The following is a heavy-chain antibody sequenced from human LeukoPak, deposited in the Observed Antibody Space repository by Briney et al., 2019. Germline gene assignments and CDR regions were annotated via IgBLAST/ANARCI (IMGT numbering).Heavy chain of an antibody. J-gene: IGHJ6*03. CDR1: GGSFSGYY. V-gene: IGHV4-34*01. CDR2: INHSGST. Sequence: PSETLSLTCAVYGGSFSGYYWSWIRQPPGKGLERIGEINHSGSTNYNPSLKSRVTISVDTSKNQFSLKLSSVTAADTAVYYCARGEYSSSSRYYYMDVWGKGTTVTVSS. D-gene: IGHD6-6*01. CDR3: ARGEYSSSSRYYYMDV.